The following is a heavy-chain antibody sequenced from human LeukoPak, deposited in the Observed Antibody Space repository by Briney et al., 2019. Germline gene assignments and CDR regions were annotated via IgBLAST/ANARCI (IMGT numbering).Heavy chain of an antibody. CDR1: GGSFSGYY. Sequence: KPSETLSLTCAVYGGSFSGYYWSWLRQPPGKGLEWLGEINHSGSTNYNPSLKSRVTIAVDTSKNQFSLKLSSVTAADTAVYYCARDEDSAYGSGSYLSWGQGTLVTVSS. CDR2: INHSGST. J-gene: IGHJ5*02. V-gene: IGHV4-34*01. CDR3: ARDEDSAYGSGSYLS. D-gene: IGHD3-10*01.